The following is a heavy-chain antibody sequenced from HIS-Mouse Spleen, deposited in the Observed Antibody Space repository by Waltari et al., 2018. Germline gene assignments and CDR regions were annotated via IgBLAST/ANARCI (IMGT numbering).Heavy chain of an antibody. D-gene: IGHD6-13*01. Sequence: QVQLVQSGAEVKKPGASVKVSCKASGYTFTSYDINWVRQATGQGLEWMGWMNPKNGNTGYAQKLQGRVTMTTDTSTSTAYMELRSLRSDDTAVYYCARDRYSSSWYWFDPWGQGTLVTVSS. J-gene: IGHJ5*02. CDR2: MNPKNGNT. CDR3: ARDRYSSSWYWFDP. CDR1: GYTFTSYD. V-gene: IGHV1-8*01.